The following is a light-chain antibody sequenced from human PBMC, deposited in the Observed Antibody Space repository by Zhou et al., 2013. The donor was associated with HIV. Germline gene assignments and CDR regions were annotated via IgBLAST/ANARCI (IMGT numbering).Light chain of an antibody. V-gene: IGKV3-11*01. CDR2: DTS. CDR1: QSVDSY. J-gene: IGKJ4*01. CDR3: QQYVSLPLT. Sequence: EIVLTQSPATLSLSPGERATLSCRASQSVDSYLAWYQQKPGQAPRLLIYDTSNRATGIPARFSGSGSGTDFTLTISSLEPEDFAVYYCQQYVSLPLTFGGGTKVEIK.